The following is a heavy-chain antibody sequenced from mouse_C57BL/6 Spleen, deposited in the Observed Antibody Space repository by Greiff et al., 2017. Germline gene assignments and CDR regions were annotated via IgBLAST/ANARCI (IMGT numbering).Heavy chain of an antibody. J-gene: IGHJ4*01. D-gene: IGHD2-3*01. CDR2: ISSGSSTI. CDR1: GFTFSDYG. V-gene: IGHV5-17*01. Sequence: EVQRVESGGGLVKPGGSLKLSCAASGFTFSDYGMHWVRQAPKKGLEWVAYISSGSSTIYYADTVKGRFTISRDNAKNTLFLQMTSLRSEDTAMYYCARQDGYYFYAMDYWGQGTSVTVSS. CDR3: ARQDGYYFYAMDY.